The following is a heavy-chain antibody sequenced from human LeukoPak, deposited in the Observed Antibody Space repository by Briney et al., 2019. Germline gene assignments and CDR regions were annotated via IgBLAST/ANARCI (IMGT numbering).Heavy chain of an antibody. V-gene: IGHV3-48*02. Sequence: PGGSLRLSCAASRFTVTNSYMSWVRQAPGKGLDWVSYISSSSSTVYYADSVKGRFTISRDNAKNSLNLQMNSLRDEDTAVYFCARVRTGAYFDYWGRGTLVTVSS. CDR3: ARVRTGAYFDY. D-gene: IGHD7-27*01. CDR1: RFTVTNSY. J-gene: IGHJ4*02. CDR2: ISSSSSTV.